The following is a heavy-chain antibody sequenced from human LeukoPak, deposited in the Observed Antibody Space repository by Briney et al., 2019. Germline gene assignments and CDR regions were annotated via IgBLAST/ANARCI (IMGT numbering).Heavy chain of an antibody. V-gene: IGHV1-2*06. J-gene: IGHJ4*02. CDR3: AVQYYDILTGYLAPNFDY. CDR2: INPNSGGT. D-gene: IGHD3-9*01. CDR1: GYTFTGYY. Sequence: ASVKVSCKASGYTFTGYYMHWVRQVPGQGLEWMGRINPNSGGTNYAQKFQGRVTMTRDTSISTAYMELSRLRSDDTAVYYCAVQYYDILTGYLAPNFDYWGQGTLVTVSS.